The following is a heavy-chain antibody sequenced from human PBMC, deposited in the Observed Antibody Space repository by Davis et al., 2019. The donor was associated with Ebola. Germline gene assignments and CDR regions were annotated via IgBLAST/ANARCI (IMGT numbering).Heavy chain of an antibody. CDR3: ARDRRASSSD. D-gene: IGHD6-6*01. J-gene: IGHJ3*01. Sequence: GESLKISCAASGFTFSSYAMSWVRQAPGKGLEWVSAISGSGGSTYYADSVKGRFTISRDNSKNTLYLQMNSLRAEDTAVYYCARDRRASSSDWGQGTMVTVSS. CDR1: GFTFSSYA. CDR2: ISGSGGST. V-gene: IGHV3-23*01.